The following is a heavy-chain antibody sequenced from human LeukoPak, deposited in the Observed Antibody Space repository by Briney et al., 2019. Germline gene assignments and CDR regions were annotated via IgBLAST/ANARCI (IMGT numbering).Heavy chain of an antibody. V-gene: IGHV4-61*02. CDR2: IYTSGTT. D-gene: IGHD3-22*01. CDR1: GGSISSGSYY. CDR3: ARTTYYYDR. Sequence: SETLSLTCTLSGGSISSGSYYWSWIRQPAGKGLEWIGRIYTSGTTNYNPSLMSRVTILVGTSKNQFSLKLSSVTAADTAVYYCARTTYYYDRWGQGTLVTVSS. J-gene: IGHJ4*02.